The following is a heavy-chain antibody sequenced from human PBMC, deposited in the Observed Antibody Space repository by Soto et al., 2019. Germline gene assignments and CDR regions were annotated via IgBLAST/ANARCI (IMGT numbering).Heavy chain of an antibody. J-gene: IGHJ5*02. CDR3: AREGYSSSWYFGGNWFDP. CDR2: IIPIFGTA. Sequence: SVKVSCKASGGTFSSYAISWVRQAPGQGLEWMGGIIPIFGTANYAQKFQGRVTITADESTSTAYMELSSLRAEDTAVYYCAREGYSSSWYFGGNWFDPWGQGTLVTVSS. D-gene: IGHD6-13*01. CDR1: GGTFSSYA. V-gene: IGHV1-69*13.